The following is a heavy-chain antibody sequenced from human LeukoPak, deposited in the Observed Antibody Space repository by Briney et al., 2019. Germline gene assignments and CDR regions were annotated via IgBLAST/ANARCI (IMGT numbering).Heavy chain of an antibody. CDR2: INWNGGST. Sequence: GGSLRLSCAASGFTFDAYGMSWVRQAPGKGLEWVSGINWNGGSTGYADSVKGRFTISRDNAKNSLYLQMNSLRAEDTALYYCARDLSDSSGYYFFDYWGQGTLVTVSS. CDR1: GFTFDAYG. CDR3: ARDLSDSSGYYFFDY. J-gene: IGHJ4*02. D-gene: IGHD3-22*01. V-gene: IGHV3-20*04.